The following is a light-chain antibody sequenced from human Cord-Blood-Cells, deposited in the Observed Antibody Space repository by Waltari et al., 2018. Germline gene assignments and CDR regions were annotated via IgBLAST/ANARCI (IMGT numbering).Light chain of an antibody. Sequence: IVMPKSPASLAVSLGERATINCKSSQSVLYSSNNKNYLAWYQQKPGQPPKLLIYWASTRESGVPDRFSGSGSGTDFTLTISSLQAEDVAVYYCQQYYSTPYTFGQGTKLEIK. CDR2: WAS. J-gene: IGKJ2*01. CDR3: QQYYSTPYT. V-gene: IGKV4-1*01. CDR1: QSVLYSSNNKNY.